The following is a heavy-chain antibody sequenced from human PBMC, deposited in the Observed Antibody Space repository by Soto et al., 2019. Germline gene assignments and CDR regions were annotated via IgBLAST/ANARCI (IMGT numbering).Heavy chain of an antibody. CDR2: ISSTGRHI. CDR3: VRDGRVAPTFDL. D-gene: IGHD1-26*01. J-gene: IGHJ3*01. CDR1: DFTFGSFS. Sequence: LRLSCVASDFTFGSFSMSWVRQAPGKGLEWVALISSTGRHIYYSDPVKGRFTISRDNAMNSLFLQMDSLRVEDAAVYFCVRDGRVAPTFDLWGQGTMVTVSS. V-gene: IGHV3-21*01.